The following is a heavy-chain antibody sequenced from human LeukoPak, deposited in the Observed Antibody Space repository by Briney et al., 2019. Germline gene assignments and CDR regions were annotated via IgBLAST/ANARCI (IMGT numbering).Heavy chain of an antibody. Sequence: GGSLRLSCVASGFTVSNSNINWVRQAPGKGLEWVSIIHIGGGTNYADFVKGRFTISRDNAKNSLYLQMNSLRAEDTAVYYCARDLLVDYGGNSGDYWGQGTLVTVSS. D-gene: IGHD4-23*01. CDR1: GFTVSNSN. V-gene: IGHV3-66*01. CDR2: IHIGGGT. CDR3: ARDLLVDYGGNSGDY. J-gene: IGHJ4*02.